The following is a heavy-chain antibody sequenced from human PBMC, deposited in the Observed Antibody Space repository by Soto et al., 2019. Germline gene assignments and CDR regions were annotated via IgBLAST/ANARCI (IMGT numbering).Heavy chain of an antibody. CDR3: ARDMGVPAASAYYYYGMDV. D-gene: IGHD2-2*01. J-gene: IGHJ6*02. V-gene: IGHV4-59*01. Sequence: SETLSLTCTVSGGSISSYYWSWIRQPPGKGLEWIGYIYYSGSTNYNPSLKSRVTISVDTSKNQFSLKLSSVTAADTAVYYCARDMGVPAASAYYYYGMDVWGQGTTVTVSS. CDR1: GGSISSYY. CDR2: IYYSGST.